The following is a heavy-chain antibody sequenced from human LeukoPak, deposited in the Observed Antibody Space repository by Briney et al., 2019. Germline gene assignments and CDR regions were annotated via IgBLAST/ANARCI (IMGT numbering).Heavy chain of an antibody. CDR1: GFTFDDYG. J-gene: IGHJ6*03. V-gene: IGHV3-20*04. Sequence: GGSLRLSCAASGFTFDDYGMSWVRQAPGKGLEWVSGINWNGGSTGYADSVKGRFTISRDNAKNSLYLQMNSLRAEDTALYYCARGLYCSSTSCYDYYYYYMEVWGKGTTVTVSS. CDR3: ARGLYCSSTSCYDYYYYYMEV. D-gene: IGHD2-2*01. CDR2: INWNGGST.